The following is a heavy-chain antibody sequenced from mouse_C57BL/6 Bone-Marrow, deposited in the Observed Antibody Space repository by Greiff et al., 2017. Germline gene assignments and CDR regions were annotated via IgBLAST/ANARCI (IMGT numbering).Heavy chain of an antibody. CDR2: IYPGSGST. CDR1: GYIFTSYW. J-gene: IGHJ4*01. Sequence: QVQLQQPGAELVKPGASVKMSCKASGYIFTSYWITWVKQRPGQGLEWIGDIYPGSGSTNYNEKFKSKATLTVDTSSSTAYMQLSSLTSEDSAVYYCARRPNYYAMDYWGQGTSVTVSS. CDR3: ARRPNYYAMDY. V-gene: IGHV1-55*01.